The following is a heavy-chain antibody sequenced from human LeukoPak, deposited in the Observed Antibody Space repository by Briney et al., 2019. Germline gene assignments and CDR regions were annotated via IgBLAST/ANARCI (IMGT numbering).Heavy chain of an antibody. CDR3: AKDEVAAAVWALDYYYYGMDV. V-gene: IGHV3-30*18. CDR2: ISYDGSNK. J-gene: IGHJ6*02. D-gene: IGHD6-13*01. CDR1: GFTFSSYG. Sequence: PGGSLRLSCAASGFTFSSYGMHWVRQAPGKGLEGVAVISYDGSNKYYADSVKGRFTISRDNSKNTLYLQMNSLRAEDTAVYYCAKDEVAAAVWALDYYYYGMDVWGQGTTVTVSS.